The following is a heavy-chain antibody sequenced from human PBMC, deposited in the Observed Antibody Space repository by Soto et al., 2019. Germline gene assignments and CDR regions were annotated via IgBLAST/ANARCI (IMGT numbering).Heavy chain of an antibody. J-gene: IGHJ4*02. Sequence: EVQLLESGGGLVQPGGSLRLSCAASGFTFSSYAMSWVRQAPGKGLEWVSAISGSGGSTYYTDSAKGRFTISRDNSKNTLYLQMNSLRAEDTAVYYCAKDNRRYGENDYWGQGALVTVSS. CDR1: GFTFSSYA. V-gene: IGHV3-23*01. CDR3: AKDNRRYGENDY. CDR2: ISGSGGST. D-gene: IGHD4-17*01.